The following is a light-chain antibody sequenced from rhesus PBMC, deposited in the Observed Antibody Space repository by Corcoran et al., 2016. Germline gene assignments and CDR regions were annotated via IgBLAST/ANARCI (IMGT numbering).Light chain of an antibody. V-gene: IGKV1-38*01. CDR1: QDISNY. CDR3: QQRNSPPWT. Sequence: DIQLTQSPSSLSASVGDRVTITCRASQDISNYVAWYQQNSGKAPKLLIHDASNLQGGVPSRFSGSGSGTGFTLPISTMPPEDFATSICQQRNSPPWTFGQGTKVQLK. CDR2: DAS. J-gene: IGKJ1*01.